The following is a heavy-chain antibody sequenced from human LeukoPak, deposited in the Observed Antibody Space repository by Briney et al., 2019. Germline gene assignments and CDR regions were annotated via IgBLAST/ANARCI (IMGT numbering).Heavy chain of an antibody. Sequence: SVKVSCKASGGTFSSYAISWVRQAPGQGLEWRGGIIPIFGTANYAQKFQGRVTITTDESTSTAYMELSSLRSEDTAVYYCARVVEMATIAWYFDLWGRGTLVTVSS. J-gene: IGHJ2*01. CDR1: GGTFSSYA. V-gene: IGHV1-69*05. CDR3: ARVVEMATIAWYFDL. D-gene: IGHD5-24*01. CDR2: IIPIFGTA.